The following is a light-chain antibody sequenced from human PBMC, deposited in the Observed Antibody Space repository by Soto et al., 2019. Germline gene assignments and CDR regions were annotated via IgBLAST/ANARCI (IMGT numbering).Light chain of an antibody. CDR3: GTWGSSLSAGV. CDR2: ENY. Sequence: QSVLTQPPSVSAAPGQKVTISCSGSSSNIGKNYVYWFQHLPGTAPKLLIYENYKRPSGIPDRFSGSKSGTSATLGITGLQTGDEADYYCGTWGSSLSAGVFGGGTKVTVL. CDR1: SSNIGKNY. J-gene: IGLJ3*02. V-gene: IGLV1-51*02.